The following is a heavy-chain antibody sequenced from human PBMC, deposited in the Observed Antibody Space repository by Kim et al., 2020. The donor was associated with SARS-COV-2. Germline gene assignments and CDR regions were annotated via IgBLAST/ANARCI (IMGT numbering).Heavy chain of an antibody. J-gene: IGHJ5*01. Sequence: SETLSLTCTVSGGSVSSSSYYWSWLRQPPGKGREGIAYIYYSGSTNYNSSLKSRVTISVDTSKNQFSLKLSSVTAAATAEYYCARTGYCSGGSCSFNWF. CDR1: GGSVSSSSYY. D-gene: IGHD2-15*01. CDR3: ARTGYCSGGSCSFNWF. CDR2: IYYSGST. V-gene: IGHV4-61*01.